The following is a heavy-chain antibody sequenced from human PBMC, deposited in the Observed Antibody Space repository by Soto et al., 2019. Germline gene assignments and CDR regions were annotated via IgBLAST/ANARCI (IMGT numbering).Heavy chain of an antibody. D-gene: IGHD3-10*01. V-gene: IGHV1-46*01. CDR3: ARDEPTYGSGSSYFDY. J-gene: IGHJ4*02. CDR2: IKPSGGST. CDR1: GYTFTSYY. Sequence: QVQLVQSGAEVKKPGASVKVSCKASGYTFTSYYMHWVRQAPGQGLEWLGIIKPSGGSTSYAQKFQGRVTMTRDTSTSTVYMELSSLRSEDTAVYYCARDEPTYGSGSSYFDYWGQGTLVTVSS.